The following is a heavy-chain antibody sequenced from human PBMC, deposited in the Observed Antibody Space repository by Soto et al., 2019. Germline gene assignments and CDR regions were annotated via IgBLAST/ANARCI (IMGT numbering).Heavy chain of an antibody. CDR3: ARIHNSGWYVDY. CDR1: GFSLRTNEMC. Sequence: SGPTLVNPTQTLTLTCTFSGFSLRTNEMCVSWIRQPPGKALEWLARIDWDDDKYYSTSLKTRLTISKDTSKNQVVLTMTNMDPVDTATYYCARIHNSGWYVDYWGQGTLVTVSS. V-gene: IGHV2-70*11. CDR2: IDWDDDK. D-gene: IGHD6-19*01. J-gene: IGHJ4*02.